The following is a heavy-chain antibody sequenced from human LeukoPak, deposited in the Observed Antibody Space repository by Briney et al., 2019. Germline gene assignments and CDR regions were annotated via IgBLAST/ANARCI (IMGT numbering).Heavy chain of an antibody. CDR3: ARGYFKGSGASSITLFNY. V-gene: IGHV3-74*01. D-gene: IGHD2-15*01. Sequence: GGSLRLSCAASGFTFSSCWMRWVRQAPGKGLVWVSRINSDGSSTNYADSVKGLFTTSRDNAKNTLYLQMNSLRTEDPAVYYSARGYFKGSGASSITLFNYWGQGTLVTVSS. CDR2: INSDGSST. CDR1: GFTFSSCW. J-gene: IGHJ4*02.